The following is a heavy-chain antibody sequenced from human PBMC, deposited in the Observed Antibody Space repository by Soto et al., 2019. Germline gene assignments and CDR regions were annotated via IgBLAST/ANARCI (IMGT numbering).Heavy chain of an antibody. Sequence: PSETLSLTCAVYGGSFSGYYWSWIRQPPGKGLEWIGEINHSGSTNYNPSLKSRVTISVDTSKNQFSLKLSSVTAADTAVYYCARREDYYDSSGYLRPWGQGNLVTVSS. CDR2: INHSGST. CDR1: GGSFSGYY. V-gene: IGHV4-34*01. J-gene: IGHJ5*02. D-gene: IGHD3-22*01. CDR3: ARREDYYDSSGYLRP.